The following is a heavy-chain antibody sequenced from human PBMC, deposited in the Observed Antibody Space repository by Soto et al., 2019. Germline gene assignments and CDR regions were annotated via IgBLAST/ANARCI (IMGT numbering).Heavy chain of an antibody. D-gene: IGHD3-10*01. CDR3: VRATVGVTDFQH. CDR1: GSSISSYD. CDR2: IYGTGRT. Sequence: ETLSLTCTVSGSSISSYDWSWIRQPPGKGLEWIGYIYGTGRTNYNPSLKSRVTMSIDTSKNQFSLKLSSVTPADTAVFYFVRATVGVTDFQHSGQGTLVTVSS. V-gene: IGHV4-59*01. J-gene: IGHJ1*01.